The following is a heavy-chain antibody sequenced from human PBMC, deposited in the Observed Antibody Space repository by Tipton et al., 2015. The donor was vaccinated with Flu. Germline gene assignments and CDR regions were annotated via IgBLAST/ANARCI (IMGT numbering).Heavy chain of an antibody. CDR1: GTSVTGTDW. CDR2: IYETGKT. Sequence: TLSLTCYVSGTSVTGTDWWSWVRQPPGKGLEWVGEIYETGKTNYNPSLRSRVTISLDKSKNQISLKLTSVTAADTAVYYGARDILDGAHFASWGQGALVTVSS. CDR3: ARDILDGAHFAS. J-gene: IGHJ4*02. D-gene: IGHD3-3*01. V-gene: IGHV4-4*02.